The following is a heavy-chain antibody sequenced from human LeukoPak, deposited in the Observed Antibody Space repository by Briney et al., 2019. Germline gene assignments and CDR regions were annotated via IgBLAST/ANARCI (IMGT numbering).Heavy chain of an antibody. CDR2: IKQDGSEK. CDR3: ARGRYSGSYYKLDDYYYYMDV. J-gene: IGHJ6*03. CDR1: GFTFSSYW. V-gene: IGHV3-7*01. Sequence: GGSLRLSCAASGFTFSSYWMSWVRQAPGKGLEWVANIKQDGSEKYYVDSVKGRFTISRDNSKNTLYLQMNSLRAEDTAVYYCARGRYSGSYYKLDDYYYYMDVWGKGTTVTVSS. D-gene: IGHD1-26*01.